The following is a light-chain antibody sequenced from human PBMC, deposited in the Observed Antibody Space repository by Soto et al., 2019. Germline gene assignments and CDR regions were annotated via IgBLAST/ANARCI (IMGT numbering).Light chain of an antibody. J-gene: IGKJ1*01. Sequence: EIVMTQSPATLSVSPGERATLSCRASQSVNSNLVWYQQKPGQAPRLLIYGASTRATGIPGRFSGSGYGTESTLTISSLQSEDFAVYYCQQYNYWLWTFGQGTKVEIK. CDR3: QQYNYWLWT. CDR2: GAS. CDR1: QSVNSN. V-gene: IGKV3-15*01.